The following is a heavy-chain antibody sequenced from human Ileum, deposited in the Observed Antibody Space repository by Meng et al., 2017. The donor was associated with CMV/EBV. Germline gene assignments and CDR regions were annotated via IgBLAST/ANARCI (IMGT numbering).Heavy chain of an antibody. CDR1: GFSFSSYA. V-gene: IGHV3-23*01. CDR3: AKDAGTATGLSALDI. D-gene: IGHD6-13*01. CDR2: ISTSGDSV. J-gene: IGHJ3*02. Sequence: GGSLRLSCVASGFSFSSYAMDWVRRAPGKGLEWVSAISTSGDSVYYADSVKGRFIVSRDNSKNTMYLQMNSPRAEDTAVYYCAKDAGTATGLSALDIWGQGAVVT.